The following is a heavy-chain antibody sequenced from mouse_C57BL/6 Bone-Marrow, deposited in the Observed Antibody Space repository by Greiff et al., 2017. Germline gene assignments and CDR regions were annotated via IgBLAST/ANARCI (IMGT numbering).Heavy chain of an antibody. CDR1: GFNIKDYY. J-gene: IGHJ1*03. CDR3: TTVVAHWYFDV. V-gene: IGHV14-1*01. D-gene: IGHD1-1*01. Sequence: EVQLQQSGAELVRPGASVKLSCTASGFNIKDYYMHWVKQRPEQGLEWIGRIDPEDGDTEYAPKFQGKATMTADTSSNTAYLQLSSLTSEDTAFYYCTTVVAHWYFDVWGTGTTATASA. CDR2: IDPEDGDT.